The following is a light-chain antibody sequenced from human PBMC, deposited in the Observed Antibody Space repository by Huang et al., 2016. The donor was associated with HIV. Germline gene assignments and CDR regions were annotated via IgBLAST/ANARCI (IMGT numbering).Light chain of an antibody. CDR2: DAF. V-gene: IGKV1-33*01. Sequence: DIQMTQSPSSLSASVGDRVTITCQASQDISNYLNWYQQKPGKAPKLLIYDAFNLETGVPSRLRGSGSETDFAFTISSLEPEDIATYYCQQYGILPRTFGQGTKLEIK. CDR1: QDISNY. J-gene: IGKJ2*01. CDR3: QQYGILPRT.